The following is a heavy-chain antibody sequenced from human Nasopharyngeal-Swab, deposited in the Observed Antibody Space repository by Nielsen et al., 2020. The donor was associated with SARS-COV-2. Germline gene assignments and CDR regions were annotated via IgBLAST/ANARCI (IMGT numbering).Heavy chain of an antibody. D-gene: IGHD4-17*01. CDR2: IYSGGST. J-gene: IGHJ6*03. CDR3: ASYGDYLFYMDV. V-gene: IGHV3-53*04. Sequence: VRQAPGKGLEWVSVIYSGGSTYYADSVKGRFTISRHNSKNTLYLQMNSLRAEDTAVYYCASYGDYLFYMDVWGKGTTVTSP.